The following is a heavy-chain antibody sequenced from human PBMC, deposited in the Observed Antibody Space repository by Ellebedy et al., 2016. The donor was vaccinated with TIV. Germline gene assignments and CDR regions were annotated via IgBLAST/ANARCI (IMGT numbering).Heavy chain of an antibody. CDR2: VSYQGGSVQ. Sequence: GESLKISCAASGFTFSDYGMHWVRQAPGMGLEWVAVVSYQGGSVQFYGDSVKGRFVVSRDNYKNTVFLQMNSLRVDDTVMYYCTRELMMDVHGFDLWGQGTMVTVSS. V-gene: IGHV3-30*03. J-gene: IGHJ3*01. D-gene: IGHD3-16*01. CDR1: GFTFSDYG. CDR3: TRELMMDVHGFDL.